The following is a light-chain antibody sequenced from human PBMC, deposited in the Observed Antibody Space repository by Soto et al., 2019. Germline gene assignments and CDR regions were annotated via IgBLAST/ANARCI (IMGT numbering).Light chain of an antibody. J-gene: IGKJ5*01. CDR2: GAS. Sequence: EIVMTQSPATLSVSRGERATLSCRASQSVSSDLAWYQQKPGQAPRLLIYGASTRATGIPARFSGSGSGTEFTLTISSLQSEAFAVYYCQQYNNWLLTFGQGTRLEIK. V-gene: IGKV3-15*01. CDR1: QSVSSD. CDR3: QQYNNWLLT.